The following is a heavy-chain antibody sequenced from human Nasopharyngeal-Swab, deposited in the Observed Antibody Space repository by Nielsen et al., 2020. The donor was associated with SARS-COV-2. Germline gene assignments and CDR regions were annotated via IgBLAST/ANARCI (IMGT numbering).Heavy chain of an antibody. V-gene: IGHV5-51*01. D-gene: IGHD1-26*01. CDR1: GYSFTSYW. J-gene: IGHJ4*02. Sequence: GESLKISCKGSGYSFTSYWIGWVRQMPGKGLEWMGIIYPGDSETRYSPSFQGQATISADKSISTAYLQWSSLKASDTAVYYCARPLWSYADHFDYWGQGTLVTVSS. CDR3: ARPLWSYADHFDY. CDR2: IYPGDSET.